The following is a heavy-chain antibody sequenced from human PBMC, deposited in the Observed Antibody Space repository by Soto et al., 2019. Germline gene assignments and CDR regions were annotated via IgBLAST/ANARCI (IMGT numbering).Heavy chain of an antibody. Sequence: QVQLVESGGGLVKPGGSLRLSCAASGFTFSDYYMSWIRQAPGKGLEWVSYISSSGNTIYYADSVKGRFTISRDNAKNPLYLQMKTLRAEDTAVYYCAGDGRSGYYYADYWGQGTLVTVSS. CDR2: ISSSGNTI. J-gene: IGHJ4*02. CDR3: AGDGRSGYYYADY. V-gene: IGHV3-11*01. D-gene: IGHD3-3*01. CDR1: GFTFSDYY.